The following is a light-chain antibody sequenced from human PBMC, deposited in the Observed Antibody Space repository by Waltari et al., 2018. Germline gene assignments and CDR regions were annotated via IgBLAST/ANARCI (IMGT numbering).Light chain of an antibody. Sequence: QSALTQPPSASGSPGQSVTISCTGTSSGVGGYNYVSWYQQHPGKAPKLMISAVSKRPAGVPDRVSGSKSGNTASLTVSGLQAEDEADYYCSSYAGNNIYVFGAGTKVTVL. V-gene: IGLV2-8*01. CDR3: SSYAGNNIYV. J-gene: IGLJ1*01. CDR2: AVS. CDR1: SSGVGGYNY.